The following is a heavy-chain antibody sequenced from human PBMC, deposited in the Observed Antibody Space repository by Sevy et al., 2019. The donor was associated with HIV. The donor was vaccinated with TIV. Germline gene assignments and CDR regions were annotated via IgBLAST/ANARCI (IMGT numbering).Heavy chain of an antibody. V-gene: IGHV3-72*01. D-gene: IGHD2-15*01. CDR3: VRGPNCGVGGCQQISPYCLDV. Sequence: GGSLRLSCAASGFTFSDHYVDWVRQAPGKGLEWVGRIRNRPNSYTTEYAASVKGRSTISRDDSRNAVYLQMNSLQTLDSAVYYCVRGPNCGVGGCQQISPYCLDVWGKGATVTVSS. CDR1: GFTFSDHY. J-gene: IGHJ6*03. CDR2: IRNRPNSYTT.